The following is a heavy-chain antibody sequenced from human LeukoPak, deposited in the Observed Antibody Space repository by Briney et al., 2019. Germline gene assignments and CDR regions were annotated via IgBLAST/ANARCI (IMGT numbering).Heavy chain of an antibody. CDR2: ISGSGGST. D-gene: IGHD1-20*01. CDR3: AKARNWNDYDY. V-gene: IGHV3-23*01. CDR1: GFTFSNYA. Sequence: EGSLRLSCAASGFTFSNYAMSWVRQAPGKGLEWVSAISGSGGSTYYADSVKGRFTISRDNSKNTLYLQMNSLRAEDTAVYYCAKARNWNDYDYWRQGTLVTVSS. J-gene: IGHJ4*02.